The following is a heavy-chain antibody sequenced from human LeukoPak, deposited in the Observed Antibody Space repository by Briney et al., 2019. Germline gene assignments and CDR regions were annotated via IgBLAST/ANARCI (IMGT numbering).Heavy chain of an antibody. CDR1: GYTFTNFG. V-gene: IGHV1-18*01. D-gene: IGHD4-17*01. CDR2: ISAYNGNT. Sequence: ASVKVSCEASGYTFTNFGISWVRQAPGQGLEWMGWISAYNGNTNYAQWLQGRVTMTTDTFTSTAYMELRSLRSDDTAVYYCARDRDYGDYNTQDLFVYWGQGTLVTVSS. J-gene: IGHJ4*02. CDR3: ARDRDYGDYNTQDLFVY.